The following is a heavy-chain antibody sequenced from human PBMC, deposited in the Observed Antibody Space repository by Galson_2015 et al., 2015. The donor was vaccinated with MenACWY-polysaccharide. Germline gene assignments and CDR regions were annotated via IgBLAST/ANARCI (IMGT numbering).Heavy chain of an antibody. V-gene: IGHV1-8*01. CDR3: ARGRRDTAVAAPAAVLLDY. Sequence: SVKVSCKASGYTFSSYDINWVRQAIGQRLEWMGWMNPNSGNTGYAQKFQGRVTMTRNTSISTAYMELSSLTSEDTAVYYCARGRRDTAVAAPAAVLLDYWGQGILVTASS. CDR2: MNPNSGNT. J-gene: IGHJ4*02. D-gene: IGHD6-19*01. CDR1: GYTFSSYD.